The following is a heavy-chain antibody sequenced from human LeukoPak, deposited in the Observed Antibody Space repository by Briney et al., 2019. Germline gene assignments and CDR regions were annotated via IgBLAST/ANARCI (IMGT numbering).Heavy chain of an antibody. D-gene: IGHD6-6*01. V-gene: IGHV4-38-2*02. CDR2: IYHSGAT. J-gene: IGHJ6*03. CDR1: GYSISSGYY. CDR3: ARHRQLVYYYYMDV. Sequence: SETLSLTCTVSGYSISSGYYWGWIRHPPGKGLEWIGSIYHSGATYYNPSLKSRVTISLDTSKNQFSLKLSSVTAADTAVYYCARHRQLVYYYYMDVWGKGTTVTVSS.